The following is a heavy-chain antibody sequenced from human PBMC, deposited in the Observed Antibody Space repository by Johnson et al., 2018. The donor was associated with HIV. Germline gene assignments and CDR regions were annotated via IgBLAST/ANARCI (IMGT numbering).Heavy chain of an antibody. J-gene: IGHJ3*02. Sequence: QVQLVESGGGLVKPGGSLRLSCVASGFSFGDCYMSWIRQAPGKGLEWISDINTSGTTVHYSDSVQGRFAISRDNAKNSLYLQMSSLRAEDTAVYFCAKFEGFITVNRVVGDAFDIWGQGTMVSVSS. CDR2: INTSGTTV. D-gene: IGHD3-10*01. V-gene: IGHV3-11*04. CDR1: GFSFGDCY. CDR3: AKFEGFITVNRVVGDAFDI.